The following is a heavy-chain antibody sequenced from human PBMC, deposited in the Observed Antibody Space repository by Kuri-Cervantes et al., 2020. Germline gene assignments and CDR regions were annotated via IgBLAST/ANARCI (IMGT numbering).Heavy chain of an antibody. V-gene: IGHV3-21*01. CDR2: ISGTGAYT. J-gene: IGHJ5*02. CDR3: ARDGAYYDFWSGYHNNWFDP. CDR1: GFTFSNSS. Sequence: GGSLRLSCAASGFTFSNSSMNWVRQAPGKGLEWVSSISGTGAYTHYADSVKGRFTISRDNAKNSLYLQMNSLRAEDTAVYYCARDGAYYDFWSGYHNNWFDPWGQGTLVTVSS. D-gene: IGHD3-3*01.